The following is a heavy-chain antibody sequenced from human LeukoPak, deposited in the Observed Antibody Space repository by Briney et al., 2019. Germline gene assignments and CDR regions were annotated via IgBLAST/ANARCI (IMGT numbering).Heavy chain of an antibody. CDR2: ISWNGGST. CDR1: GFTFDDYA. Sequence: RSGGSLRLSCAASGFTFDDYAMHWVRQAPGKGLEWVSGISWNGGSTGYADSVKGRFTISRDNAKNSLYLQMNSLRAEDTALYYCARDYADRTYYDFWSGYYPDYWGQGTLVTVSS. CDR3: ARDYADRTYYDFWSGYYPDY. J-gene: IGHJ4*02. D-gene: IGHD3-3*01. V-gene: IGHV3-20*04.